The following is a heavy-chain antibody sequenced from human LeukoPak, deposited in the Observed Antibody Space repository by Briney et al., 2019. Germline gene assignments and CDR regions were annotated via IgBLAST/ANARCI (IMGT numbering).Heavy chain of an antibody. Sequence: GRSLRLSCAASGFTFSSYAMHWVRQAPGKGLEWVAVISYGGSNKYYADSVKGRFTISRDNSKNTLYLQMNSLRAEDTAVYYCARDRTYCSSTSCYAGWFDPWGQGTLVTVSS. CDR2: ISYGGSNK. J-gene: IGHJ5*02. V-gene: IGHV3-30-3*01. CDR3: ARDRTYCSSTSCYAGWFDP. CDR1: GFTFSSYA. D-gene: IGHD2-2*01.